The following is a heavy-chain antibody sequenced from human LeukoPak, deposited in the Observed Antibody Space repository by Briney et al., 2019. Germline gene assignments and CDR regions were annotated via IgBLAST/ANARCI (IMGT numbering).Heavy chain of an antibody. V-gene: IGHV3-23*01. D-gene: IGHD3-10*01. CDR2: ITGSGETT. CDR1: GFTFSSYA. J-gene: IGHJ4*02. CDR3: AREFRGSNNFDY. Sequence: PGGSLRLSCAASGFTFSSYAMSWVRQAPGKGLEWVSGITGSGETTHHADSVKGRFTISRDNAKNSLYLQMNSLRVEDTAVYYCAREFRGSNNFDYWGQGTLVTVSS.